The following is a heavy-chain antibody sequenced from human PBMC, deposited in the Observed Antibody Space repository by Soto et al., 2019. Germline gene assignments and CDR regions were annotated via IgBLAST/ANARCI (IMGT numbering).Heavy chain of an antibody. J-gene: IGHJ6*02. D-gene: IGHD2-21*02. CDR3: ARPKRSGYDRGDSYYHTMDV. CDR2: ILPMFGAV. CDR1: GGTSSNFV. V-gene: IGHV1-69*06. Sequence: QMQLVQSWAEVKKSGSSVKVSCKASGGTSSNFVITWVRQVPGQGLEWLGGILPMFGAVKYAQKFQDRLTITADRYTNTAAMELGSLRPDDTAFYYCARPKRSGYDRGDSYYHTMDVWGHGTTVTVS.